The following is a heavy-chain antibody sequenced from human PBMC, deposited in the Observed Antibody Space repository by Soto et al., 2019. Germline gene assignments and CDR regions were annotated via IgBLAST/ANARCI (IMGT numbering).Heavy chain of an antibody. J-gene: IGHJ4*02. CDR2: IDYSGDS. V-gene: IGHV4-59*01. CDR3: ARQAKWTHSVTFDY. D-gene: IGHD1-26*01. CDR1: GGSMRSYY. Sequence: QVQLQESGPGLVKPSETLSLTCTVSGGSMRSYYWSWIRQPPGKGLEWIGHIDYSGDSNYNPSLKSRVTVSVDMPKNQFSLRLRSVTAADTAVYYCARQAKWTHSVTFDYWGQRSQVTVSS.